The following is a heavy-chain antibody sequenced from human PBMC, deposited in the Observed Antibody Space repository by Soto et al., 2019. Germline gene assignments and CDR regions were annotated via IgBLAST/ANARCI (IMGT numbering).Heavy chain of an antibody. CDR2: IYYSGST. Sequence: QLQLQESGPGLVKPSETLSLTCTVSGGSISSSSYYWGWIRQPPGKGLEWIGSIYYSGSTYYNPSLKSRVTISVDTSKNQFSLKLSSVTAADTAVYYCAREYSSSWLNWFDPWGQGTLVTVSS. CDR3: AREYSSSWLNWFDP. V-gene: IGHV4-39*01. CDR1: GGSISSSSYY. J-gene: IGHJ5*02. D-gene: IGHD6-13*01.